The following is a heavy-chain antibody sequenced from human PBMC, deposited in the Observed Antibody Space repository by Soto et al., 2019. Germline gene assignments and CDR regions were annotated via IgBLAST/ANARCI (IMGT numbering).Heavy chain of an antibody. CDR3: ARRGSGSYYDY. V-gene: IGHV3-23*01. J-gene: IGHJ4*02. CDR1: GFTFSSYA. Sequence: ESGGGLVQPGGSLRLSCAASGFTFSSYAMNWVRQAPGKGLEWVSVISGSGGSTYYADSVKGRFTISRDNSKNTLYLQMNSLRAEDTAVYYCARRGSGSYYDYWGQGTLVTVSS. D-gene: IGHD1-26*01. CDR2: ISGSGGST.